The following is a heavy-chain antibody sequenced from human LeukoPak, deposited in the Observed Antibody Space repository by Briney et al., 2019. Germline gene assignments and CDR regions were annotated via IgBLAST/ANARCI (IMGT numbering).Heavy chain of an antibody. J-gene: IGHJ6*02. CDR3: ARGSLGIAAAGSYYYYGMDV. CDR1: GGSFSGYY. V-gene: IGHV4-34*01. CDR2: INHSGST. D-gene: IGHD6-13*01. Sequence: SETLSLTCAVYGGSFSGYYWSWIRQPPGKGLEWIGEINHSGSTNYNPSLKSRVTISVDTSKNQFSLKLSSVTAADTAVYYCARGSLGIAAAGSYYYYGMDVWGQGTTVTVSS.